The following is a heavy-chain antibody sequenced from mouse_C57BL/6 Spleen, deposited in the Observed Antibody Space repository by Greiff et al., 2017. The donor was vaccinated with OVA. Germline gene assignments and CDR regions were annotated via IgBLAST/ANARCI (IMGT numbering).Heavy chain of an antibody. Sequence: EVKLMESGPELVKPGASVKIPCKASGYTFTDYNMDWVKQSHGKSLEWIGDINPNNGGTIYNQKFKGKATLTVDKSSSTAYMELRSLTSEDTAVYYCARGDYYGSSYYAMDYWGQGTSVTVSS. CDR3: ARGDYYGSSYYAMDY. V-gene: IGHV1-18*01. CDR1: GYTFTDYN. J-gene: IGHJ4*01. D-gene: IGHD1-1*01. CDR2: INPNNGGT.